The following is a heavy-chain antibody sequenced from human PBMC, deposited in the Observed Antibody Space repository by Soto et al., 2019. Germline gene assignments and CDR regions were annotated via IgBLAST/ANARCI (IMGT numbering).Heavy chain of an antibody. V-gene: IGHV4-4*07. CDR1: GGSLSRYY. Sequence: LSLTCIVSGGSLSRYYWTWIRQPAGKGLEWIGRISTSGSTNYNPSLKSRVTMSVDTSKNQFSLKLSSVAAADTAVYYCAAYSSTLGTFDIWGQGTKVTVSS. D-gene: IGHD6-13*01. CDR3: AAYSSTLGTFDI. CDR2: ISTSGST. J-gene: IGHJ3*02.